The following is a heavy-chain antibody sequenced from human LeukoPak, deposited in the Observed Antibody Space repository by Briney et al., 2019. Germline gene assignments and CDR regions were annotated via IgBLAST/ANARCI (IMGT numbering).Heavy chain of an antibody. V-gene: IGHV4-31*03. CDR3: ARDGYGDYEYFQH. Sequence: SQTLSLTCTVSGGSISSGGYYWSWIRQHPGKGLEWIGYIYYSGSTYYNPSLKSRVTISVDTSKNQFSLKLSSVTAADTAVYYCARDGYGDYEYFQHWGQGTLVTASS. CDR1: GGSISSGGYY. J-gene: IGHJ1*01. D-gene: IGHD4-17*01. CDR2: IYYSGST.